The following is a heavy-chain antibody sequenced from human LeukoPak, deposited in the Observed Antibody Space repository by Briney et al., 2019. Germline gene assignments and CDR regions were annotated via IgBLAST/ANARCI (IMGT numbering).Heavy chain of an antibody. J-gene: IGHJ4*02. CDR2: ISAYNGNT. CDR1: GYSFSSYG. Sequence: GASVKVSCKASGYSFSSYGISWVRQAPGQGLEYMGWISAYNGNTNFGQKVQGRVTMTTDTSTSTAYMELKYLRSDDTAVYYCARGGYKDADWDFDYWGQGTLVTVSS. V-gene: IGHV1-18*01. D-gene: IGHD5-24*01. CDR3: ARGGYKDADWDFDY.